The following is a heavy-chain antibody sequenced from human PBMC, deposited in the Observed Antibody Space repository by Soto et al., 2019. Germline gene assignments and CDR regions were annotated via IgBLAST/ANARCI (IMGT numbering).Heavy chain of an antibody. CDR1: GGSISSGNYY. V-gene: IGHV4-30-4*01. Sequence: QVQLQESGQGLVKPSQTLSLTCTVSGGSISSGNYYWSWIRQPPGKGLEWIGFISYSGTTHYSASLRSGVSISVDTSKNQFSLDLSSVTAADTAVYYCATMGTPVTGLYYFDYWGQGTLVAVSS. CDR2: ISYSGTT. D-gene: IGHD4-17*01. CDR3: ATMGTPVTGLYYFDY. J-gene: IGHJ4*02.